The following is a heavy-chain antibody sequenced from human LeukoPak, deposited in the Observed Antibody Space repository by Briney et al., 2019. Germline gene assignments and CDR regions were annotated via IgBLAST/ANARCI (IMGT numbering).Heavy chain of an antibody. J-gene: IGHJ4*02. V-gene: IGHV3-30*03. CDR2: ISYDGSNK. CDR3: VRGQYELYN. CDR1: GFTFSSYG. Sequence: GGSLRLSCAASGFTFSSYGMHWVRQAPGKGLEWVAVISYDGSNKYYADSVKGRFTISRDNAQNTLYLQMNSLRVEDTAVYYCVRGQYELYNWGQGTLVTVSS. D-gene: IGHD2-2*01.